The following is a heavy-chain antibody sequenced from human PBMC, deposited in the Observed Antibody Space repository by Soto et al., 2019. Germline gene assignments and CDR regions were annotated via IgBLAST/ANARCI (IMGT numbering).Heavy chain of an antibody. CDR1: GYTFTSYG. V-gene: IGHV1-18*01. Sequence: QAQLVQSGAEVKKHGASVKVSCKASGYTFTSYGISWVRQAPGQGLEWMGWISAYNANTNYAQKLQGRVTMTTDTATSTADMELRSRRSDDTAVYYCARDDSPYGEHSYDWFAPWGQGTLVTVSS. CDR2: ISAYNANT. D-gene: IGHD4-17*01. J-gene: IGHJ5*02. CDR3: ARDDSPYGEHSYDWFAP.